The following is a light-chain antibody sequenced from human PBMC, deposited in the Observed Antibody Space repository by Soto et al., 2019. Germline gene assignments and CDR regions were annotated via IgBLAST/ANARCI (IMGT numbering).Light chain of an antibody. CDR2: EVY. CDR3: SSYVTSNVVV. Sequence: QSVLTQPPSASGSPGQSVTISCTGTRDDVGGYNYVSWFQHHPGKAPKLMIYEVYKRPSGVPARFSGSKSGNTASLTVSGLQAGDEATYYCSSYVTSNVVVFGGGTKVTVX. V-gene: IGLV2-8*01. J-gene: IGLJ2*01. CDR1: RDDVGGYNY.